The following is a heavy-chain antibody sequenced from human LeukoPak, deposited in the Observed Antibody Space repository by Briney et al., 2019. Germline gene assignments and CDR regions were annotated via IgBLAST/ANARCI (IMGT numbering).Heavy chain of an antibody. V-gene: IGHV1-2*02. CDR1: GYTFTDYY. Sequence: ASVKVSCKASGYTFTDYYFHWVRQAPGQGLEWSGWINPHGTGTTYAQKFRGRVTMTRDTSMNTDYMELSGLRPDDTAVYYCARGGSDCYTTSCQRNFDYWGQGTLVTVSP. J-gene: IGHJ4*02. CDR2: INPHGTGT. CDR3: ARGGSDCYTTSCQRNFDY. D-gene: IGHD2-2*01.